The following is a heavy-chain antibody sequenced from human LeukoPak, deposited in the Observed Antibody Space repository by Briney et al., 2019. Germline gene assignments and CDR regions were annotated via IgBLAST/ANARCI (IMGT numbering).Heavy chain of an antibody. CDR1: GGSISNYY. D-gene: IGHD6-19*01. J-gene: IGHJ4*02. Sequence: PSEILTFSCTVSGGSISNYYWTLIRQPPGKGLEWIRYIYYTAATSYSPSPKSRVTISVDTSKNQFSLKLTSVTAADTAVYYCGKYGGSGWVIDYWGQGTLVSVSS. CDR3: GKYGGSGWVIDY. CDR2: IYYTAAT. V-gene: IGHV4-59*08.